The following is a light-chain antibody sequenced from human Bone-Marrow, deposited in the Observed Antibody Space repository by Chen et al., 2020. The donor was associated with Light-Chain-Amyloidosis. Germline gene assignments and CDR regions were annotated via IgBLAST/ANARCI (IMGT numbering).Light chain of an antibody. Sequence: QSALTQPASVSGSPGQSITLSCTGTTYDIGAYNYVFWYHQHPGNAPILIIYEVINRPSGVSSRVCGPRSGDTASLTSSGLQAEDGADYYCSSYTTNDTLIFGPGTRVTVL. CDR3: SSYTTNDTLI. CDR2: EVI. V-gene: IGLV2-14*01. J-gene: IGLJ1*01. CDR1: TYDIGAYNY.